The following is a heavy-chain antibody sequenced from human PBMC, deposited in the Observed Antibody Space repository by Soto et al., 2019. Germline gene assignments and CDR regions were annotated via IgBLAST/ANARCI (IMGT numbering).Heavy chain of an antibody. V-gene: IGHV3-23*01. D-gene: IGHD4-17*01. CDR3: AKDRYDYGDYRAEYFQH. CDR1: GFTFSSYA. CDR2: ISGSGGST. Sequence: PGGSLRLSCAASGFTFSSYAMSWVRQAPGKGLEWVSAISGSGGSTYYADSVKGRFTISRDNSKNTLYLQMNSLRAEDTAVYYRAKDRYDYGDYRAEYFQHWGQGTLVTVSS. J-gene: IGHJ1*01.